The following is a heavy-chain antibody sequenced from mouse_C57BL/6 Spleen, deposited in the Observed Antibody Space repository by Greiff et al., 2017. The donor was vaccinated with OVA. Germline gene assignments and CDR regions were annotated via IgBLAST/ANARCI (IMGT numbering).Heavy chain of an antibody. CDR2: IHPNSGST. CDR3: ARYEVYFDY. J-gene: IGHJ2*01. CDR1: GYTFTSYW. V-gene: IGHV1-64*01. D-gene: IGHD2-3*01. Sequence: QVQLQQPGAELVKPGASVKLSCKASGYTFTSYWLHWVKQRPGQGLEWIGMIHPNSGSTNYNEKFKSKATLTVDKASSTAYMQLSSLTSEDSAVYYCARYEVYFDYWGQGTTLTVSS.